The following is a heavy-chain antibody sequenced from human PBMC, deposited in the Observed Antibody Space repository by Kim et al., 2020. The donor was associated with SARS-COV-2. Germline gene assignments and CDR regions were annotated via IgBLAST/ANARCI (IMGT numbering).Heavy chain of an antibody. J-gene: IGHJ4*02. CDR1: GGSFSGYY. Sequence: SETLSLTCAVYGGSFSGYYWSWIRQPPGKGLEWIGEINHSGSTNYNPSLKSRVTISVDTSKNQFSLKLSSVTAADTAVYYCARGRAGAPAGYWGQGTLVTVSS. CDR2: INHSGST. V-gene: IGHV4-34*01. CDR3: ARGRAGAPAGY. D-gene: IGHD6-25*01.